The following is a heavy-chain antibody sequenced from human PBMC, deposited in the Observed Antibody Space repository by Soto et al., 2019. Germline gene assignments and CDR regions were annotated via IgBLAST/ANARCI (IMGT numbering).Heavy chain of an antibody. Sequence: QVQLQESGPGLVKASVTLSLTCTVSGGSISNHYWSWIRQPPGKGLEWIGYIYYNGNTNYNPSLKSRVTMSVVTSKNQISLRLSSVTAADTAVYYCARANWYSEYWGQGTLVTVSS. CDR1: GGSISNHY. D-gene: IGHD7-27*01. J-gene: IGHJ4*02. CDR3: ARANWYSEY. V-gene: IGHV4-59*11. CDR2: IYYNGNT.